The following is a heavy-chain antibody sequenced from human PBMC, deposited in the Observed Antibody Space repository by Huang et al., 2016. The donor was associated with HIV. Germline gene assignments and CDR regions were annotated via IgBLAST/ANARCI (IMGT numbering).Heavy chain of an antibody. CDR1: GGSFTGYY. V-gene: IGHV4-34*01. J-gene: IGHJ4*02. CDR3: ASGPHSARPLDS. Sequence: QVQLQQWGAGLLKPSETLSLTCAVYGGSFTGYYWSWFRQPPGQGLEGIGEIDHSGCTINNPPLRSRVTLSVATSKNQLSLKLVSVTAGKTAMYYCASGPHSARPLDSWGQGTLGTVSS. CDR2: IDHSGCT. D-gene: IGHD6-6*01.